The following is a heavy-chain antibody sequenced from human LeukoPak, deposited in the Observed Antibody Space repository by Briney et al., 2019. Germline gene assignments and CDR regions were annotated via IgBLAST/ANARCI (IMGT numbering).Heavy chain of an antibody. Sequence: ARSLRLSCAASGFTFSSYAMHWVRQAPGKGLEWVAVISYDGSNKYYADSVKGRFTISRDNSKNTLYLQMNSLRAEDTAVYYCARGSYGFGYWGQGTLVTVSS. CDR1: GFTFSSYA. J-gene: IGHJ4*02. CDR2: ISYDGSNK. CDR3: ARGSYGFGY. D-gene: IGHD5-18*01. V-gene: IGHV3-30-3*01.